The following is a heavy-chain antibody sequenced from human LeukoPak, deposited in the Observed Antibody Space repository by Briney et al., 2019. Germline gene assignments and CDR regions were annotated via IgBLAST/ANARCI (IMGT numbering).Heavy chain of an antibody. CDR1: GGSFSCYY. V-gene: IGHV4-34*01. CDR2: INHSGST. Sequence: SETLSLTCAVYGGSFSCYYWSWIRKPPGKGLEWIGEINHSGSTNYNPSLKSRVTISVDTSRNQFSLKLNSVTAADTAEYYCARDSNLYNWFDPWGQGTLVTVSS. D-gene: IGHD4-11*01. J-gene: IGHJ5*02. CDR3: ARDSNLYNWFDP.